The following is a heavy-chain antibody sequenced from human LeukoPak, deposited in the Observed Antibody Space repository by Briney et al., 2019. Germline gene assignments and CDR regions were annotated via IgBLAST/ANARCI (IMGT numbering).Heavy chain of an antibody. CDR1: GGSISDYH. J-gene: IGHJ3*02. Sequence: SETLSLTCTVSGGSISDYHWAWIRQSPGEGLEWIGYIYNTGSTNYNPSLKSRVTISKDTSDNQFSLKMTSVTAADTAVYYCARDRQHRDAFDIWGQGTMVTVSS. V-gene: IGHV4-4*08. CDR2: IYNTGST. CDR3: ARDRQHRDAFDI.